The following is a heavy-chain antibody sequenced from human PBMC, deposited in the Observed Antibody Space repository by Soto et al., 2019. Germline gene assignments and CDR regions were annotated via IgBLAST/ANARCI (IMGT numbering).Heavy chain of an antibody. CDR2: ISGSGGST. CDR3: AKVWDNGSGWYSANWFDP. J-gene: IGHJ5*02. CDR1: GFTFSSYA. V-gene: IGHV3-23*01. D-gene: IGHD6-19*01. Sequence: GGSLRLSCAASGFTFSSYAMSWVRQAPGKGLEWVSAISGSGGSTYYADSVKGRFTISRDNSKNTLYLQMNSLRAEDTAVYYCAKVWDNGSGWYSANWFDPWGQGTLVTVSS.